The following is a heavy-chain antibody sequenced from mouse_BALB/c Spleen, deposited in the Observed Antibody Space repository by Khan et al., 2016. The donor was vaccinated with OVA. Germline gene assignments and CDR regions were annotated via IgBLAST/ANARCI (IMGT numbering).Heavy chain of an antibody. CDR2: IAPANGNT. Sequence: VQLQQSGAELVKPGASVKLSCTASGFNIKDTYLHWVKQRPEQGLEWIGRIAPANGNTQYDPKFQGKATITSDTSSNTPYLQLNSLTSEDTAVYYCARPSYDPRDFEVWGAGTTVTVSS. V-gene: IGHV14-3*02. CDR3: ARPSYDPRDFEV. CDR1: GFNIKDTY. D-gene: IGHD2-3*01. J-gene: IGHJ1*01.